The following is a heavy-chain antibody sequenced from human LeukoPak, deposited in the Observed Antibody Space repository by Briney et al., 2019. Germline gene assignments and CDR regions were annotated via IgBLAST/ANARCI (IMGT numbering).Heavy chain of an antibody. CDR1: GYTFTGYY. Sequence: GASVKVSCKTSGYTFTGYYMFWVRQAPGQGLEWMGWINPNSGGTKYAQKFQGWVTMTRDTSISTAYMELSRLRSDDTAVYYCARGTMVRGVDRRYYYYYYGMDVWGQGTTVTVSS. J-gene: IGHJ6*02. CDR3: ARGTMVRGVDRRYYYYYYGMDV. CDR2: INPNSGGT. D-gene: IGHD3-10*01. V-gene: IGHV1-2*04.